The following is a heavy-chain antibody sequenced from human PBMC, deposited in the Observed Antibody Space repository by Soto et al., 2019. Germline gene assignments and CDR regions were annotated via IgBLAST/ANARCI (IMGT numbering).Heavy chain of an antibody. CDR1: VGSISSGCYS. CDR2: IYHSGST. D-gene: IGHD3-22*01. J-gene: IGHJ3*02. CDR3: ARATPPKTTYYYASSGSYASDI. Sequence: PSVTCAFSVGSISSGCYSLSLIRQPPGKGLEWIGYIYHSGSTYYNPSLKSRVTISVDRSKNQFSLKLSSVTAADTAVYYCARATPPKTTYYYASSGSYASDIWGQGTMVTVSS. V-gene: IGHV4-30-2*01.